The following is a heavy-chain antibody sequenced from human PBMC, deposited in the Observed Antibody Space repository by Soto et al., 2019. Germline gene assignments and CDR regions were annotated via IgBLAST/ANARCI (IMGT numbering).Heavy chain of an antibody. CDR2: ISQSGAT. CDR1: GGSITSGAYS. CDR3: ARGIWNIEEMIYGFYFDP. V-gene: IGHV4-30-2*01. D-gene: IGHD2-8*01. J-gene: IGHJ5*02. Sequence: SATLSFTCALAGGSITSGAYSWSWIRHPPGKVLEWLGYISQSGATYYNPSLERRVTISMDRSKNAFSLNLSSVTADDTAVYYCARGIWNIEEMIYGFYFDPWGPGTLVTVSS.